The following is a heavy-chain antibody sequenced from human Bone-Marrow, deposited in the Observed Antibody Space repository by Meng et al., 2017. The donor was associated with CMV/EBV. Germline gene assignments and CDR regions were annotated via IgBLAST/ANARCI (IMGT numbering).Heavy chain of an antibody. J-gene: IGHJ4*02. D-gene: IGHD3-3*01. CDR2: ISPYNGNT. Sequence: ASVKVSCKTSGYTFTNYGIIWVRQAPGQGLEWMGWISPYNGNTNYAQNFQGRVTMTTDTSTDTAYMELRSLRSADTAVYYCARVYIVGWRGYPEGYWGQGPLVTISS. CDR1: GYTFTNYG. CDR3: ARVYIVGWRGYPEGY. V-gene: IGHV1-18*01.